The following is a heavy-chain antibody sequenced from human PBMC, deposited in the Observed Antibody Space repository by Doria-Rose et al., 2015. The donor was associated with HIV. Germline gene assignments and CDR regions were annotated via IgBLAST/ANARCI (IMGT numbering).Heavy chain of an antibody. D-gene: IGHD6-13*01. CDR2: IFSDDER. Sequence: QVTLKESGPVLVKPTETLTLTCTVSGVSLSSPGMGVSWIRQPPGKALEWLANIFSDDERSYKTSLQSRLNIYRGTSKSQVVLTMTDMDPVDTATYYCARIKSSRWYHKYYFDFWGQGTLVIVSA. CDR1: GVSLSSPGMG. J-gene: IGHJ4*02. CDR3: ARIKSSRWYHKYYFDF. V-gene: IGHV2-26*01.